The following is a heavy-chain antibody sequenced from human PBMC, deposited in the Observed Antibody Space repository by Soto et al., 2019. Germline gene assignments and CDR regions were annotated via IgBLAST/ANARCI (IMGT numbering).Heavy chain of an antibody. CDR2: IWYDASTQ. CDR3: DTWAEGETEVH. CDR1: GLSFSVYG. Sequence: GGSLRLSCETYGLSFSVYGMHWVRQAPGKGLEWVAVIWYDASTQFYAASVQGRFTTTTDKSKAIVYLQVTSPTAQGTSVDYCDTWAEGETEVHWGQGSLVTVSS. V-gene: IGHV3-33*01. D-gene: IGHD2-21*01. J-gene: IGHJ4*02.